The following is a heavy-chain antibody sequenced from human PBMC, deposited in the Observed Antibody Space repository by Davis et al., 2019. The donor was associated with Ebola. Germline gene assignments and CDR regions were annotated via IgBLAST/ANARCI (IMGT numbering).Heavy chain of an antibody. D-gene: IGHD6-19*01. CDR2: IRYDGSNK. CDR1: GFTFSSYG. J-gene: IGHJ6*02. V-gene: IGHV3-30*02. CDR3: ARDGSVGAREQWLVRAYYYYGMDV. Sequence: PGGSLRLSCAASGFTFSSYGMHWVRQAPGKGLEWVAFIRYDGSNKYYADSVKGRFTISRDNSKNTLYLQMNSLRAEDTAVYYCARDGSVGAREQWLVRAYYYYGMDVWGQGTTVTVSS.